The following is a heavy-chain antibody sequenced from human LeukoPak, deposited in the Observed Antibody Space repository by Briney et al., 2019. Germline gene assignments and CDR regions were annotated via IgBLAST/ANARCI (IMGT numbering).Heavy chain of an antibody. CDR3: AKDRPLWFEFVGYFDY. V-gene: IGHV3-23*01. Sequence: PGGSLRLSCAASGFTFSSYAMSWVRQAPGKGLEWVSAISGSGGSTYYADSVKGRFTISRDNSKNTLYLQMNRLRAEDTAVYYCAKDRPLWFEFVGYFDYWGQGTLVTVSS. J-gene: IGHJ4*02. D-gene: IGHD3-10*01. CDR1: GFTFSSYA. CDR2: ISGSGGST.